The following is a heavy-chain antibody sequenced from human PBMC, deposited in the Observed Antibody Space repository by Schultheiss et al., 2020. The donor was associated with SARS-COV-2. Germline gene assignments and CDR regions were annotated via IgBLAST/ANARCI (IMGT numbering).Heavy chain of an antibody. Sequence: SVKVSCKASGGTFSSYAISWVRQAPGQGLEWMGGIIPIFGTANYAQKFQGRVTITADESTSTAYMELSSLRSEEKAVYYYARGDVDTAMEENTYYYYYGMDVWGQGATVTVSS. V-gene: IGHV1-69*13. J-gene: IGHJ6*02. CDR1: GGTFSSYA. CDR2: IIPIFGTA. D-gene: IGHD5-18*01. CDR3: ARGDVDTAMEENTYYYYYGMDV.